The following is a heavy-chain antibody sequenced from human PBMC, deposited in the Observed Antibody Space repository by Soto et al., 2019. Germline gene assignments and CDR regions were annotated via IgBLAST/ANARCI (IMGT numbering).Heavy chain of an antibody. J-gene: IGHJ6*03. V-gene: IGHV3-33*01. CDR1: GFTFSSYG. D-gene: IGHD3-3*02. CDR3: ARGGKLISPTYYYYYMDV. CDR2: IWYDGSNK. Sequence: PGGSLRLSCAASGFTFSSYGMHWVRQAPGKGLEGVAVIWYDGSNKYYADSVKGRFTISRDNSKNTLYLQMNSLRAEDTAVYYCARGGKLISPTYYYYYMDVWGKGTTVIVSS.